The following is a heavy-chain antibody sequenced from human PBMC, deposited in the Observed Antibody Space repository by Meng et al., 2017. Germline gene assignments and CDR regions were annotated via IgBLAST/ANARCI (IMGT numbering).Heavy chain of an antibody. J-gene: IGHJ4*02. CDR2: IYSGGST. CDR1: GFSVSSNY. V-gene: IGHV3-53*02. CDR3: ARDLRY. Sequence: EVRLLETGGGLIQPGGSLSLSGAASGFSVSSNYMSWVRQAPGKGLEWVSVIYSGGSTYYADSVKGRFTISRDNSKNTLYLQMNSLRAEDTAVYYCARDLRYWGQGTLVTVSS.